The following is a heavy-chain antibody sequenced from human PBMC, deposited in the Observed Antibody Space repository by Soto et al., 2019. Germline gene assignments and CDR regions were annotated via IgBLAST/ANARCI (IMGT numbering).Heavy chain of an antibody. CDR2: IIPILGIA. CDR1: GGTFSSYT. J-gene: IGHJ3*02. V-gene: IGHV1-69*08. CDR3: ARDPLQGWDAFVI. Sequence: QVQLVQSGAEVKKPGSSVKVSCKASGGTFSSYTISWVRQAPGQGLEWMGRIIPILGIANYAQKFQGRVTIYADKSTSTAYMALSSLRSEDTAVYYCARDPLQGWDAFVIWCQGPMVTVSS. D-gene: IGHD6-19*01.